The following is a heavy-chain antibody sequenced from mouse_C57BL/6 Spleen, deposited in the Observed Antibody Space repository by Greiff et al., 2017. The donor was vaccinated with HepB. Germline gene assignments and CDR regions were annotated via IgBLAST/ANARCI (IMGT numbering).Heavy chain of an antibody. J-gene: IGHJ3*01. CDR1: GYTFTDYY. D-gene: IGHD4-1*02. CDR2: IYPGSGNT. V-gene: IGHV1-76*01. CDR3: ARGATGFAY. Sequence: VKLMESGAELVRPGASVKLSCKASGYTFTDYYINWVKQRPGQGLEWIARIYPGSGNTYYNEKFKGKATLTAEKSSSTAYMQLSSLTSEDAAVYFCARGATGFAYWGQGTLVTVSA.